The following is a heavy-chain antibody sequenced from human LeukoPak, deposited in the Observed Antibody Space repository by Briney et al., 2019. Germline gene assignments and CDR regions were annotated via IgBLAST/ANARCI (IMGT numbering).Heavy chain of an antibody. CDR3: ARDGLGTYDAFDI. D-gene: IGHD3/OR15-3a*01. J-gene: IGHJ3*02. CDR1: GFTFSNAW. Sequence: GGSLRLSCAASGFTFSNAWMSWVRQAPGKGLEWVSVIYSGGSTYYADSVKGRFTISRDNSKNTLYLQMNSLRAEDTAVYYCARDGLGTYDAFDIWGQGTMVTVSS. CDR2: IYSGGST. V-gene: IGHV3-66*02.